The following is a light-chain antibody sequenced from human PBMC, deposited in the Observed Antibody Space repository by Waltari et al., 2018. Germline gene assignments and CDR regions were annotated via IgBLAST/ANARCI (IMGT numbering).Light chain of an antibody. CDR2: TTT. J-gene: IGLJ2*01. V-gene: IGLV1-44*01. CDR3: ATWDDSLNGPV. CDR1: SSHTGNTL. Sequence: QSVLTQPPSASGTPGQRVTISCSGNSSHTGNTLANWYQQLPGTAPKLLIYTTTHRPSGVPDRFSGSKSGTSASLAISGLQSEDEADYYWATWDDSLNGPVFGGGTKLTVL.